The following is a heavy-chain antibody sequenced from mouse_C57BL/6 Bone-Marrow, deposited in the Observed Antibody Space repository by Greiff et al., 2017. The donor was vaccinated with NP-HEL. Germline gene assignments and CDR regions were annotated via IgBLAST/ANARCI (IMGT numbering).Heavy chain of an antibody. Sequence: QVQLQQSGPELVKPGASVKISCKASGYTFTDYYINWVKQRPGQGLEWIGWIFPGSGSTYYNEQFKGKATLTVDKSSSTAYMLLSSLTSEDSAVYFCARWGTTVVATKAWFAYWGQGTLVTVSA. V-gene: IGHV1-75*01. D-gene: IGHD1-1*01. CDR3: ARWGTTVVATKAWFAY. CDR2: IFPGSGST. CDR1: GYTFTDYY. J-gene: IGHJ3*01.